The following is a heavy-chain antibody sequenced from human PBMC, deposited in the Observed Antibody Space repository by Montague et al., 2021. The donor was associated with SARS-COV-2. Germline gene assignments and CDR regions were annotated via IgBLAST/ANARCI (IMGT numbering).Heavy chain of an antibody. V-gene: IGHV4-59*11. J-gene: IGHJ5*02. D-gene: IGHD3-9*01. CDR2: IYYRGST. CDR3: ARETGYNWFGP. Sequence: SETLSLTCTVSGDSISSHFWSWIQQPPGRGLEWIGYIYYRGSTNYNPSLKSRVTISVDTSKNQFSLNLTSVTAADTAVYYCARETGYNWFGPWGPGTLVSVSS. CDR1: GDSISSHF.